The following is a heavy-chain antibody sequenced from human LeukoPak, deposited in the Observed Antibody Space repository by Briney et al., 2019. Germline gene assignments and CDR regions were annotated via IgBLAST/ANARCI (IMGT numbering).Heavy chain of an antibody. V-gene: IGHV1-8*03. CDR2: MNPNSGNT. CDR1: GYTFTSYG. D-gene: IGHD1-26*01. CDR3: ARGLGAHLRGFDY. Sequence: ASMKVSCKASGYTFTSYGISWVRQAPGQGLEWMGWMNPNSGNTGYAQKFQGRVTITRNTSISTAYMELSSLRSEDTAVYYCARGLGAHLRGFDYWGQGTLVTVSS. J-gene: IGHJ4*02.